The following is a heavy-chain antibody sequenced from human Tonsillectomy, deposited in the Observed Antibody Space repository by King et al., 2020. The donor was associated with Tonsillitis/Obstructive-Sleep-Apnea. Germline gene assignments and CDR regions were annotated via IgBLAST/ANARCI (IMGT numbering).Heavy chain of an antibody. Sequence: VQLVQSGAEVKKPGASVKVSCKASGYTFTSYGISWVRQAPGQGLEWMGWISAYNGNTNYAQKLQGRVTMTTDTSTSTAYMELRSLRSDDTAVYDCARDNLVTGTHYYDSSGYFAFDIWGQGTMVTVSS. D-gene: IGHD3-22*01. CDR2: ISAYNGNT. J-gene: IGHJ3*02. CDR1: GYTFTSYG. V-gene: IGHV1-18*01. CDR3: ARDNLVTGTHYYDSSGYFAFDI.